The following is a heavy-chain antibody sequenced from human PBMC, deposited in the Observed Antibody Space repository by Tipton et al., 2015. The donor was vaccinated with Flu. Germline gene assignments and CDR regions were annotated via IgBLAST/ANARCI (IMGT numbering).Heavy chain of an antibody. Sequence: TLSLTCTVSGGSISSSSYYWGWIRQPPGKGLEWIGSIYYSGSTYYNPSLKSRVTISVDTSKNQSSLKLSSVTAADTAVYYCARRVGVAQYSRGRYGAFDYWGQGTLVTASS. J-gene: IGHJ4*02. V-gene: IGHV4-39*01. CDR2: IYYSGST. CDR3: ARRVGVAQYSRGRYGAFDY. D-gene: IGHD6-19*01. CDR1: GGSISSSSYY.